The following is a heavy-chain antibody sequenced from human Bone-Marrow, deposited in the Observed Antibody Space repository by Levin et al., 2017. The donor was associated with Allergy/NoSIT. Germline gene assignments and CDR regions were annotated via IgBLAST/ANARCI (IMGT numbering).Heavy chain of an antibody. CDR2: INPSGGST. CDR1: GYDFTTNY. Sequence: GESLKISCEASGYDFTTNYMLWVRQAPGQGLEWMGLINPSGGSTTYEQKFQGRLTVTSDSSTSTVYMELNSLTSEDTAVYYCVRVGGLARFDPWGQGTLVTVSS. V-gene: IGHV1-46*01. J-gene: IGHJ5*02. D-gene: IGHD3/OR15-3a*01. CDR3: VRVGGLARFDP.